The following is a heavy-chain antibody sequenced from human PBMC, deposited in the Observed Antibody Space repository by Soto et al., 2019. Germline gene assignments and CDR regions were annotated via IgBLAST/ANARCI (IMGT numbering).Heavy chain of an antibody. D-gene: IGHD2-15*01. CDR1: GGTFSSYA. Sequence: QVQLVQSGAEVKKPGSSVKVSCKASGGTFSSYAISWVRQAPGQGLEWMGGIIPIFGTANYAQKFQGRVTITADESTSTAYMELISLRSEDTAVYYCAKSPSLYCSGGSCYPSNDYFYGMDVWGQGTTVTVSS. CDR3: AKSPSLYCSGGSCYPSNDYFYGMDV. J-gene: IGHJ6*02. V-gene: IGHV1-69*01. CDR2: IIPIFGTA.